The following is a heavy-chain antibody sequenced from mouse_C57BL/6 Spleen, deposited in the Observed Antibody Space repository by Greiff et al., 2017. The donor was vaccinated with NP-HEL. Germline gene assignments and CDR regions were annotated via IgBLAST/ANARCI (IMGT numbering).Heavy chain of an antibody. D-gene: IGHD2-3*01. CDR1: GYTFTSYG. Sequence: QVHVKQSGAELARPGASVKLSCKASGYTFTSYGISWVKQRTGQGLEWIGEIYPRSGNTYYNEKFKGKATLTADKSSSTAYMELRSLTSEDSAVYFCAREDDGPWDYWGQGTSVTVSS. J-gene: IGHJ4*01. V-gene: IGHV1-81*01. CDR2: IYPRSGNT. CDR3: AREDDGPWDY.